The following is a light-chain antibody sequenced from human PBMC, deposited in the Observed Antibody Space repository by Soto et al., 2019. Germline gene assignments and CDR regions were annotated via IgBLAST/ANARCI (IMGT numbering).Light chain of an antibody. CDR2: DVS. V-gene: IGLV2-14*03. CDR3: GSYTTSSNYV. Sequence: QSVLTQPASVSGSPGLSITISCTGTSSDVGAYNFVSWYQQHPDKAPKLMIFDVSNRPSGVSNRFSGSKSGNTASLTISGLQSEEAAEYYCGSYTTSSNYVFGTGTKVTV. CDR1: SSDVGAYNF. J-gene: IGLJ1*01.